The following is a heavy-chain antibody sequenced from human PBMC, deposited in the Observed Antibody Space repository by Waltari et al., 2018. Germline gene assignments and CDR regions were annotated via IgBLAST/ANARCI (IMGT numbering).Heavy chain of an antibody. J-gene: IGHJ4*02. CDR3: SRALPPLRRSPFDS. CDR2: ISGYSSHI. V-gene: IGHV3-21*02. Sequence: EVQLVESGGGLAKPGGSLRLSCAASGFTFSTYDMNWVRQAPGKGLEWVSSISGYSSHIYYADSVRGRFTISRDNAKNSLYLEMNSLRDEDTAMYYCSRALPPLRRSPFDSWGQGILVTVSS. CDR1: GFTFSTYD.